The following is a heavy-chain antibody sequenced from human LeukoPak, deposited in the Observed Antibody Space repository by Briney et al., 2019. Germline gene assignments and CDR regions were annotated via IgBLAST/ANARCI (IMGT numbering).Heavy chain of an antibody. CDR3: ARVGRIAARQGAFDY. Sequence: SMKVSCKASGGTFSSYAISWVRQAPGQGLEWMGGIIPIFGTANYAQKFQGRVTITTDESTSTAYMELSSLRSEDTAVYYCARVGRIAARQGAFDYWGQGTLVTVSS. J-gene: IGHJ4*02. CDR1: GGTFSSYA. CDR2: IIPIFGTA. D-gene: IGHD6-6*01. V-gene: IGHV1-69*05.